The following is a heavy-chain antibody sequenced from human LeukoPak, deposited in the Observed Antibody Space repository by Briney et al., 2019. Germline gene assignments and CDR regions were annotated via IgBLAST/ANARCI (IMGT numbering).Heavy chain of an antibody. CDR3: ARRASSWWFDY. J-gene: IGHJ4*02. Sequence: PGESLKISCKGSGYSFSSYWIGWVRQLPGKGLEWMGIIYPGDSDTRYSPSFQGQVTMSADKSTSTAYLQWSSLKASDTAMYYCARRASSWWFDYWGQGTLVTVSS. D-gene: IGHD6-13*01. CDR1: GYSFSSYW. CDR2: IYPGDSDT. V-gene: IGHV5-51*03.